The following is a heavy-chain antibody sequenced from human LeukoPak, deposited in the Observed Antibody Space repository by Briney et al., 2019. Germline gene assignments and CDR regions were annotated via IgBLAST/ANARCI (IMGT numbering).Heavy chain of an antibody. Sequence: GGSLRLSCAASGFTFSSYGMHWVRQAPGKGLEWVAVISYDGSNKYYADSVKGRFTISRDSSKNTLYLQMNSLRAEDTAVYYCAKDSADYDYVWGSYRYFDYWGQGTLVTVSS. V-gene: IGHV3-30*18. D-gene: IGHD3-16*02. J-gene: IGHJ4*02. CDR3: AKDSADYDYVWGSYRYFDY. CDR1: GFTFSSYG. CDR2: ISYDGSNK.